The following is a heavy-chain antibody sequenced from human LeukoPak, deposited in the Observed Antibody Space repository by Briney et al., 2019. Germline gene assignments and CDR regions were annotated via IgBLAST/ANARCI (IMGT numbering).Heavy chain of an antibody. J-gene: IGHJ5*02. CDR3: ARDERITMVRGVIGRYNWFDP. CDR2: INPSGGST. D-gene: IGHD3-10*01. Sequence: ASVKVSCKASGYTFTSYGISWVRQAPGQGLEWMGIINPSGGSTSYAQKFQGRVTMTRDTSISTAYMELSRLRSDDTAVYYCARDERITMVRGVIGRYNWFDPWGQGTLVTVSS. V-gene: IGHV1-46*01. CDR1: GYTFTSYG.